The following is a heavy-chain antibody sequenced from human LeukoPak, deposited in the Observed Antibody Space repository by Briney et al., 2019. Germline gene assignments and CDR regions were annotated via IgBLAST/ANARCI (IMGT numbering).Heavy chain of an antibody. J-gene: IGHJ4*02. CDR1: GFTFSRHW. V-gene: IGHV3-7*03. D-gene: IGHD2-15*01. CDR2: IKQDGSAK. CDR3: ARDNGWSADF. Sequence: GGSLRLSCAASGFTFSRHWMYWVRQAPGKGLEWVANIKQDGSAKPYVDSVKGRFTISRDNTKNSLFLQMDSLRAEDTAVYYCARDNGWSADFWGQGTLVTVSS.